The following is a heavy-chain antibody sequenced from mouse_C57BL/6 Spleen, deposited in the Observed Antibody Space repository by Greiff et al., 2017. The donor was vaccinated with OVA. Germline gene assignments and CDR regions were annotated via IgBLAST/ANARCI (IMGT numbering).Heavy chain of an antibody. V-gene: IGHV2-2*01. Sequence: QVQLKESGPGLVQPSQSLSITCTVSGFSLTSYGVHWVRQSPGKGLEWLGVLWSGGSTDYNAAFISRLSISKDNSKSQVFFKMNSLQADDTAKYCWAGERGGADYWGQGTSVTVSS. CDR1: GFSLTSYG. CDR3: AGERGGADY. J-gene: IGHJ4*01. CDR2: LWSGGST.